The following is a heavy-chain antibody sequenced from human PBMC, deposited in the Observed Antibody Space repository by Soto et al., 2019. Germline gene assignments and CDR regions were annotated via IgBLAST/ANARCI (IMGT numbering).Heavy chain of an antibody. Sequence: EVQLVESGGGLVQPGGSLKLSCAASGFTFSGSAMHWVRQASGKGLEWVGRIRSKANSYATAYAASVKGRFTISSDDSKDTTSLQMTSLKTEDTAVYYCTYLRGVILWGQGTLVTVSS. V-gene: IGHV3-73*02. CDR1: GFTFSGSA. CDR3: TYLRGVIL. CDR2: IRSKANSYAT. D-gene: IGHD3-10*01. J-gene: IGHJ4*02.